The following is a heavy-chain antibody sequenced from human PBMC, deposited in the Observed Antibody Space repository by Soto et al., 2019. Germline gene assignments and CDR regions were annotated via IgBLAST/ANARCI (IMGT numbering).Heavy chain of an antibody. CDR1: GGSFSGYY. CDR3: ARFHYYGSWSYYPPYSFAY. Sequence: SETLSLTCAVYGGSFSGYYWSWIRQPPGKGLEWIGEINHSGSTNYNPSLKSRVTISVDTSKNQFSLKLSSVTAADTAVYYCARFHYYGSWSYYPPYSFAYSGQGTLVLVSS. CDR2: INHSGST. V-gene: IGHV4-34*01. J-gene: IGHJ1*01. D-gene: IGHD3-10*01.